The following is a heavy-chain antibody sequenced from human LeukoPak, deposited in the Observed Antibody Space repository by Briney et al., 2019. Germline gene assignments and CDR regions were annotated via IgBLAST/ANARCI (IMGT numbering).Heavy chain of an antibody. D-gene: IGHD4-17*01. CDR3: ARTHTYGDFDY. Sequence: SETLSLTCTVSGGSISSSSYYWGWIRQPPGKGLEWIGSIYYSGSTCYNPSLKSRVTISVDTSKNQFSLKLSSVTAADTAVYYCARTHTYGDFDYWGQGTLVTVSS. V-gene: IGHV4-39*01. CDR2: IYYSGST. CDR1: GGSISSSSYY. J-gene: IGHJ4*02.